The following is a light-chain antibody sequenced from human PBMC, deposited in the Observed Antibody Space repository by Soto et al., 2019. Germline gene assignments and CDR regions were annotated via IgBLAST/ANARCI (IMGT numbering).Light chain of an antibody. CDR1: QTIRNY. Sequence: DIQMTQSPSSLSASVGDRFTITCRASQTIRNYLNWYQQKPGKAPKLLIFAASSLQSGVPSRFSGSRSGPDFTLTISSLQPEDFATYYCQQSYSSPPTFGQGTKVDIK. CDR2: AAS. V-gene: IGKV1-39*01. J-gene: IGKJ1*01. CDR3: QQSYSSPPT.